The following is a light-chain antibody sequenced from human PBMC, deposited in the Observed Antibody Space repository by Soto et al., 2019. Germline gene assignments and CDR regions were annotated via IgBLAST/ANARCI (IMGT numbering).Light chain of an antibody. J-gene: IGKJ1*01. CDR1: QSISTY. V-gene: IGKV1-39*01. CDR2: AAS. Sequence: DIQMTQSPSSLSASVGDRVTITCRASQSISTYLNWYQQKPGNAPKLLIYAASSLQSGVPSSFSGSGSGTDFTLTISSLQPEDFATYYCQQSYSTFRTFGQGTKVEIK. CDR3: QQSYSTFRT.